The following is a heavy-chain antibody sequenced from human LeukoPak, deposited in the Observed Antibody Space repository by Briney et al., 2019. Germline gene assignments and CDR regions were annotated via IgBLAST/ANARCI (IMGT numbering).Heavy chain of an antibody. CDR3: AREAKGYSSGWYPQFDY. CDR2: INSDGSST. D-gene: IGHD6-19*01. V-gene: IGHV3-74*01. J-gene: IGHJ4*02. Sequence: PGGSLRLSCAASGFTFSNYWMHWVRQAPGKGLVWVSRINSDGSSTTYADSVKGRFTISRDNAKNTLYLQMNSLRAEDTAVYYCAREAKGYSSGWYPQFDYWGQGTLVTVSS. CDR1: GFTFSNYW.